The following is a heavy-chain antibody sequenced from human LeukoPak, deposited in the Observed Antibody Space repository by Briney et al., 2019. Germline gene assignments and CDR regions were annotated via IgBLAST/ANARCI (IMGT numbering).Heavy chain of an antibody. CDR2: ISYDGSNK. CDR3: ARDRIYSRSPRYYFDY. D-gene: IGHD6-6*01. V-gene: IGHV3-30-3*01. Sequence: GGSLRLSCAASGFTFSSYAMHWVRQAPGKGLEWVAVISYDGSNKYYADSVKGRFTISRDNSKNTLYLQMNSLRAEDTAVYYCARDRIYSRSPRYYFDYWGQGTLVTVSS. J-gene: IGHJ4*02. CDR1: GFTFSSYA.